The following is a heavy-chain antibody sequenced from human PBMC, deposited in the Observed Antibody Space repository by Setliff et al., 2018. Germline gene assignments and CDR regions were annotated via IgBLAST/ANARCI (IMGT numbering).Heavy chain of an antibody. J-gene: IGHJ4*02. CDR2: IYYSGST. V-gene: IGHV4-30-4*08. CDR3: ARSPVYYYDSSGYYRSYDCDY. D-gene: IGHD3-22*01. Sequence: SETLSLTCTVSGGSISSGDYYWSWIRQPPGKGLEWIGYIYYSGSTYYNPSLKSRVTISVDTSKNQFSLKLSSVTAADTAVYYCARSPVYYYDSSGYYRSYDCDYWGQGTLVNV. CDR1: GGSISSGDYY.